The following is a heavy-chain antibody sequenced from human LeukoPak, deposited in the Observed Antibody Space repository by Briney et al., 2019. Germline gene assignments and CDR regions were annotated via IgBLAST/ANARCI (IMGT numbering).Heavy chain of an antibody. V-gene: IGHV6-1*01. D-gene: IGHD2-2*01. CDR3: AREEYLKYAARWFDP. CDR2: TYYRSKWYN. Sequence: SQTLSLTCAISGDNVSSKSAAWNWIRQSPSRGLEWLGRTYYRSKWYNDYAESVKSRININPDTSKNQFTPQLNSVTPEDTAVYYCAREEYLKYAARWFDPWGQGTPVTVSS. CDR1: GDNVSSKSAA. J-gene: IGHJ5*02.